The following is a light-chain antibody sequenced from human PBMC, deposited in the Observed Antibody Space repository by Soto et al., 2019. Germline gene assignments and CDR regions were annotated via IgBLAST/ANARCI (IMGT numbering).Light chain of an antibody. CDR3: QQYDNLPYT. J-gene: IGKJ2*01. Sequence: DIQMTQSPSSLSASVGDRVTITCQASQDISNYLNWYQQKPGKAPKLLIYDASNLETVVTSRFSGSGSGTDFTFTISSLQPEDIATYYCQQYDNLPYTFGQGTKLEIK. CDR2: DAS. CDR1: QDISNY. V-gene: IGKV1-33*01.